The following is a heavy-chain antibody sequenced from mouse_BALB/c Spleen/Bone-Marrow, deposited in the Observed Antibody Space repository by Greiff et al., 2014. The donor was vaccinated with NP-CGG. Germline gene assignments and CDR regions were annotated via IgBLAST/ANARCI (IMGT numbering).Heavy chain of an antibody. Sequence: EVKLEESGAELVKPGASVKLSCTASGFNIKDTYMHWVKQRPEQGLEWIGRIDPANGNTKYDPKFQGKATITADTSSNTAYLQLSSMTSEDAAVYYYSANSYGSSQFAYWGQGTLVTVSA. V-gene: IGHV14-3*02. D-gene: IGHD1-1*01. CDR3: SANSYGSSQFAY. CDR2: IDPANGNT. J-gene: IGHJ3*01. CDR1: GFNIKDTY.